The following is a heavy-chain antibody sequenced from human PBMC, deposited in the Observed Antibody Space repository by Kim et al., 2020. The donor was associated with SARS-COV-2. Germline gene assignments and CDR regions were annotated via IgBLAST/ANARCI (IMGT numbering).Heavy chain of an antibody. D-gene: IGHD3-10*01. Sequence: SETLSLTCTVSGGSISSSSYYWGWIRQPPGKGLEWIGSIYYSGSTYYNPSLKSRVTISVDTSKNQFSLKLSSVTAADTAVYYCRGSGSYHRRGWFDPWGQGTLVTVSS. V-gene: IGHV4-39*01. J-gene: IGHJ5*02. CDR3: RGSGSYHRRGWFDP. CDR2: IYYSGST. CDR1: GGSISSSSYY.